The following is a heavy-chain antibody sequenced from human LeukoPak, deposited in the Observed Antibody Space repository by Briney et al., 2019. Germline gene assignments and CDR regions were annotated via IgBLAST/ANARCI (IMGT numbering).Heavy chain of an antibody. Sequence: GASVKLSFKASGYTFTSYDINWVRQATGQGLEWMGWMDPNSGDTGYAQKFQGRVPITRNTSITTAYLDLRSQSSEATAVYYCARARSSHYYYYMDVWGKGTTVTVSS. J-gene: IGHJ6*03. CDR2: MDPNSGDT. CDR1: GYTFTSYD. CDR3: ARARSSHYYYYMDV. V-gene: IGHV1-8*03. D-gene: IGHD2-2*01.